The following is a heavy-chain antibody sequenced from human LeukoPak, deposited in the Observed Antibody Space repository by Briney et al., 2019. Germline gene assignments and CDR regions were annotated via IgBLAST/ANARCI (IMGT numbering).Heavy chain of an antibody. Sequence: GGSLRLSCAASGFSFSSYSMNWVRQAPGKGLEWVAAISTTSGNIYYADSVKGQFTISRDNAKNSLYLQMNSLRVEDTALYYCARRAPSHDFDDWGQGTLVTVSS. V-gene: IGHV3-21*01. CDR3: ARRAPSHDFDD. CDR2: ISTTSGNI. J-gene: IGHJ4*02. CDR1: GFSFSSYS.